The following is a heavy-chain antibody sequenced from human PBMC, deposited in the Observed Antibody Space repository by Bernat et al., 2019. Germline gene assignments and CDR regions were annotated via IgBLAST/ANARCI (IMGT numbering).Heavy chain of an antibody. V-gene: IGHV3-23*01. D-gene: IGHD3-3*01. J-gene: IGHJ5*02. CDR2: ISGSGGST. CDR3: AKGGDFWSGPNWFDP. Sequence: EVQLLESGGGLVQPGGSLRLSCAASGFTFSSYAMSWVRQAPGKGLEWVSAISGSGGSTYYADSVKGRFTISRDNSKNTMYLQMNSLRAEDTAVYYCAKGGDFWSGPNWFDPWGQGTLVTVSS. CDR1: GFTFSSYA.